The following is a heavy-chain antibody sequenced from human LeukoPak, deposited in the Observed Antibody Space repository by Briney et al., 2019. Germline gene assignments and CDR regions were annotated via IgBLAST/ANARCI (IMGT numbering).Heavy chain of an antibody. CDR2: ISSSSSTI. J-gene: IGHJ1*01. D-gene: IGHD3-22*01. V-gene: IGHV3-48*02. CDR1: GFTFSTYS. Sequence: PGGSLRLSCAVSGFTFSTYSMNWVRQAPGKGLEWVSYISSSSSTIYYADSVKGRFTISRDNAKNSLYLQMNSLRDEDTAVYYCAKDSDYYHSSGYYYAYFQHWGPGPPVTVSS. CDR3: AKDSDYYHSSGYYYAYFQH.